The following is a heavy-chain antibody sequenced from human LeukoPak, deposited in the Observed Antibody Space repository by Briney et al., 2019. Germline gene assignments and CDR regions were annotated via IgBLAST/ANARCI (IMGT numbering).Heavy chain of an antibody. CDR1: TNTFTTYH. CDR3: ARGLRYFDWTQYYFDY. Sequence: GASVKVSCKASTNTFTTYHMHWVRQAPGQGLEWMGIINPSGGTTNYAQTFQGRVNVTRDTSTSTVYMELSSLRSEDTAVYYCARGLRYFDWTQYYFDYWGQGTLVTVSS. J-gene: IGHJ4*02. V-gene: IGHV1-46*01. CDR2: INPSGGTT. D-gene: IGHD3-9*01.